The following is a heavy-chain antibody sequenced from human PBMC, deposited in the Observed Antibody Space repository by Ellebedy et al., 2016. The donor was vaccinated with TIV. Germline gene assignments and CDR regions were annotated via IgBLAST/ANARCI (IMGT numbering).Heavy chain of an antibody. CDR2: ISGSGGRT. CDR1: GFTFSSYA. D-gene: IGHD6-19*01. CDR3: AKDRGSYVGRAFSSAWCQGF. V-gene: IGHV3-23*01. J-gene: IGHJ4*02. Sequence: GESLKIPCAASGFTFSSYAMNWVRQAPGKGLERVPGISGSGGRTYYADSVKCRFTISRDNSKNTVFLEMSSLRVEDTAVYYCAKDRGSYVGRAFSSAWCQGFWGQGTLVIVSS.